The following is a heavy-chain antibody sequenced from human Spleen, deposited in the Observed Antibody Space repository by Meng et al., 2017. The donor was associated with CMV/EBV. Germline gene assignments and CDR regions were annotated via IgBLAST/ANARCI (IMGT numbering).Heavy chain of an antibody. CDR1: GYTFNGYY. Sequence: ASVKVSCKASGYTFNGYYLHWVRQAPGQGLEWMGIINPSGGSTSYAQKFQGRVTMTRDTSTSTVYMELSSLRSEDTAVYYCARVGISGSHYYYYYGMDVWGQGTTVTVSS. J-gene: IGHJ6*02. CDR2: INPSGGST. D-gene: IGHD1-26*01. V-gene: IGHV1-46*02. CDR3: ARVGISGSHYYYYYGMDV.